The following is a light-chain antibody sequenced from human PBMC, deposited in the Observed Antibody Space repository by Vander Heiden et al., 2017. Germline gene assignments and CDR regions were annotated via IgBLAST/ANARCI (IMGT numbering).Light chain of an antibody. Sequence: NFMLTQPLSVSESPGKTVTISCTRSSGSIASDSVQWYQQRPGSAPTTVIYEHNHRPFGVPERFSGSIDRSSNSASLTISGLKTEDEADYYCQSYDTNNWVFGGGTKLTVL. V-gene: IGLV6-57*04. J-gene: IGLJ3*02. CDR2: EHN. CDR3: QSYDTNNWV. CDR1: SGSIASDS.